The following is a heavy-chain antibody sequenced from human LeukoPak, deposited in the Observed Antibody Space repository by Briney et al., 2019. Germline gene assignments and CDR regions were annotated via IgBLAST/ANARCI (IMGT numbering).Heavy chain of an antibody. V-gene: IGHV3-30*04. D-gene: IGHD6-13*01. CDR1: GFTFSSYA. CDR2: ISYDGSNK. J-gene: IGHJ4*02. CDR3: ARESGRTAGTGDY. Sequence: GGSLRLSCAASGFTFSSYAMHWVRQAPGKGLEWVAVISYDGSNKYYADSVKGRFTISRDNSKNTLYLQMNSLRAEDTAVYYCARESGRTAGTGDYWGQGTLVTVSS.